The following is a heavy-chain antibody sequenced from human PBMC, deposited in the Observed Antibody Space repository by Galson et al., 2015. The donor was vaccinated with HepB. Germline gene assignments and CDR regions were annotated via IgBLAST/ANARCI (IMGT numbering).Heavy chain of an antibody. CDR3: ARQDPGGYGSGSYYNDYGMDV. D-gene: IGHD3-10*01. Sequence: QSGAEVKKPGESLKISCKGSGYSFTSYWIGWVRQMPGKGLEWMGIIYPGDSDTRYSPSFQGQVTISADKSISTAYLQWSSLKASDTAMYYCARQDPGGYGSGSYYNDYGMDVWGQGTTVTVSS. V-gene: IGHV5-51*01. CDR2: IYPGDSDT. CDR1: GYSFTSYW. J-gene: IGHJ6*02.